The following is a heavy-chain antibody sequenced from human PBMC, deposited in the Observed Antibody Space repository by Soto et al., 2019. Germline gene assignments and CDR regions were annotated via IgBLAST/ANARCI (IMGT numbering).Heavy chain of an antibody. D-gene: IGHD3-22*01. CDR1: GGSISSGDYY. CDR2: IYYSGST. V-gene: IGHV4-30-4*01. Sequence: QVQLQESGPGLVKPSQTLSLTCTVSGGSISSGDYYWSWIRQPPGKGLEWIGYIYYSGSTYYNPSLQRRVTRSVATSKNEFSLKPSSVTAADTVVYYCARAAIADYGMDVWGQGTTVTVSS. J-gene: IGHJ6*02. CDR3: ARAAIADYGMDV.